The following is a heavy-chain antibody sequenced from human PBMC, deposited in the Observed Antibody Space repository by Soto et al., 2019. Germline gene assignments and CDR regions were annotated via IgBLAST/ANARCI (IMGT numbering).Heavy chain of an antibody. CDR2: IDGDGSDT. J-gene: IGHJ4*02. CDR3: TRSITGFSYADS. D-gene: IGHD3-16*01. CDR1: GFTFSTYW. V-gene: IGHV3-74*01. Sequence: EVQLVESGGVLVQPGGSLRLSCAASGFTFSTYWMRWVRQAPGKGLVWVSRIDGDGSDTVYADSVKGRFTISRDNAKNTLYLQMNSLRAEDTAVYYCTRSITGFSYADSWGRGTLVTVSS.